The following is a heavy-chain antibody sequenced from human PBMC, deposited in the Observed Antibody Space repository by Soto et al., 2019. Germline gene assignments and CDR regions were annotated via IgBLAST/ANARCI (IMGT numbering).Heavy chain of an antibody. D-gene: IGHD6-6*01. CDR1: GYSISSGYY. CDR2: IYHSGST. CDR3: ARPAARGPSAFDI. J-gene: IGHJ3*02. V-gene: IGHV4-38-2*01. Sequence: SETLSLTCAVSGYSISSGYYWGWIRQPPGKGLEWIGSIYHSGSTYYNPSLKSRVTISVDTSKNQFPLKLSSVTAADTAVYYCARPAARGPSAFDIWGQGTMVTVSS.